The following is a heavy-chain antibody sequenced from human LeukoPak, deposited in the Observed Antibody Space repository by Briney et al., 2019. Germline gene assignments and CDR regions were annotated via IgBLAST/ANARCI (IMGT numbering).Heavy chain of an antibody. D-gene: IGHD3-16*02. J-gene: IGHJ4*02. V-gene: IGHV3-23*01. CDR3: AKVSDYDYVWGGHRSYYFHY. Sequence: GGSLRLSCAASGFTFSSYAMSWVRQAPGKGLEWVSAISGSGGSTYYADSLKGRFTISRDNSKNTLYLQMNSLRAEDTAVYYCAKVSDYDYVWGGHRSYYFHYWGQGTLVTVSS. CDR2: ISGSGGST. CDR1: GFTFSSYA.